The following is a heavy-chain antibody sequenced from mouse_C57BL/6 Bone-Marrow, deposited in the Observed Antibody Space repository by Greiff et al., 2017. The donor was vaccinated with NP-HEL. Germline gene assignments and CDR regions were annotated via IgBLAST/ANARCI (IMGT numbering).Heavy chain of an antibody. CDR1: GYTFTDYY. J-gene: IGHJ1*03. CDR3: ARGIYYYGSSYGYFDV. V-gene: IGHV1-19*01. CDR2: INPYNGGT. D-gene: IGHD1-1*01. Sequence: EVQLQQSGPVLVKPGASVKMSCKACGYTFTDYYMNWVKQSHGKSLEWIGVINPYNGGTSYNQKFKGKATLTVDKSSITAYMELNSLTSEDSAVYYCARGIYYYGSSYGYFDVWGTGTTVTVSS.